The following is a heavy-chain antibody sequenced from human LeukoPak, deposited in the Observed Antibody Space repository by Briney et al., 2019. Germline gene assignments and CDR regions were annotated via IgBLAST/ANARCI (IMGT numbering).Heavy chain of an antibody. J-gene: IGHJ4*02. Sequence: ASVKVSCKASGYTFTSYDINWVRQATGQGLEWMGWMNPNSGNTGYAQKFQGRVTMTRNTSINTAYMELSSLRSEDTAVYFCARYFDISTGPGGFDYLGQGTLVTVSS. D-gene: IGHD3-9*01. V-gene: IGHV1-8*01. CDR3: ARYFDISTGPGGFDY. CDR1: GYTFTSYD. CDR2: MNPNSGNT.